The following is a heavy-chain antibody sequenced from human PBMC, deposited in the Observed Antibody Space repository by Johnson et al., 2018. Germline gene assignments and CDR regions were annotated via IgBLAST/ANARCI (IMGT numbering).Heavy chain of an antibody. CDR2: INWNGGST. V-gene: IGHV3-23*04. Sequence: VQLVESGGGVVRPGGSLRLSCAASGITFSTYGMSWVRQAPGKGLEWVSGINWNGGSTGYADSVRGRFTISRDNSKNTLYLQMNSLRAEDTAVYYCANFLVGDAFDIWGQGTMVTVSS. CDR3: ANFLVGDAFDI. CDR1: GITFSTYG. J-gene: IGHJ3*02. D-gene: IGHD2/OR15-2a*01.